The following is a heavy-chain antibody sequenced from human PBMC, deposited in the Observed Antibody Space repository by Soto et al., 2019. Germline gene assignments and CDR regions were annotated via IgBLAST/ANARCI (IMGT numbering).Heavy chain of an antibody. CDR2: TYYSSKWYN. D-gene: IGHD4-17*01. J-gene: IGHJ5*02. CDR3: ARDAIKARYGDYTGPFDP. Sequence: SQTLSLTCAISGDSVSSNSAAWNWIRQSPSRGLEWLGRTYYSSKWYNDYAVSVKSRITINPDTSKNQFSLQLNSVTPEDTAVYYCARDAIKARYGDYTGPFDPWGQGTLVTVSS. CDR1: GDSVSSNSAA. V-gene: IGHV6-1*01.